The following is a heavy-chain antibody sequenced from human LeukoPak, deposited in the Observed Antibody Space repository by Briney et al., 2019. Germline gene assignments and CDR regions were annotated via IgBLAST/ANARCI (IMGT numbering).Heavy chain of an antibody. CDR1: GYTFTDYY. CDR2: IDPKSGGT. V-gene: IGHV1-2*02. Sequence: ASVKVSCKASGYTFTDYYIHWVRQAPGQRLEWMGWIDPKSGGTDYALNFQGRVTMTRDTSITTASMELSRLTSDDTAVYYCARDTYYDSGIHYYNYWGQGALVTVSS. J-gene: IGHJ4*02. CDR3: ARDTYYDSGIHYYNY. D-gene: IGHD3-22*01.